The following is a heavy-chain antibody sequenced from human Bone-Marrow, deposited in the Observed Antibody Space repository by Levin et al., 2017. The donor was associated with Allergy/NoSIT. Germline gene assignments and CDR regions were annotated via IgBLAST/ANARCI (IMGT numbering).Heavy chain of an antibody. Sequence: PGGSLRLSCTVSGGSISSYYWSWIRQPPGKGLEWIGYIYYSGSTNYNPSLKSRVTISVDTSKNQFSLKLSSVTAADTAVYYCARVSRDISSPQRFDYWGQGTLVTVSS. CDR2: IYYSGST. CDR3: ARVSRDISSPQRFDY. D-gene: IGHD3-3*02. CDR1: GGSISSYY. V-gene: IGHV4-59*01. J-gene: IGHJ4*02.